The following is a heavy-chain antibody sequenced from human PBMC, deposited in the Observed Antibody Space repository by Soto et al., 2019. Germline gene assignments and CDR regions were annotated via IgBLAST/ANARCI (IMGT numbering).Heavy chain of an antibody. CDR2: ISYDGNNK. V-gene: IGHV3-30-3*01. CDR3: AGGSRRVDLGPEYFQH. Sequence: QVQLVESGGGVVQPGRSLRLSCAASGFTFSSYAMNWVRQAPGKGLGWVAVISYDGNNKYYADSVRGRFTSSRDNSKNTLYLQMNSLRPEDTAVYYCAGGSRRVDLGPEYFQHWGQGTLVTVSS. CDR1: GFTFSSYA. D-gene: IGHD1-26*01. J-gene: IGHJ1*01.